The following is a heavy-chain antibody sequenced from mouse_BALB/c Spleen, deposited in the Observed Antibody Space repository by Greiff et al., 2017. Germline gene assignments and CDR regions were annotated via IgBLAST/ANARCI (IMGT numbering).Heavy chain of an antibody. CDR1: GYTFTSYV. J-gene: IGHJ4*01. CDR3: ARSGTTVVARDYYAMDY. D-gene: IGHD1-1*01. CDR2: INPYNDGT. V-gene: IGHV1-14*01. Sequence: EVQLQQSGPELVKPGASVKMSCKASGYTFTSYVMHWVKQKPGQGLEWIGYINPYNDGTKYNEKFKGKATLTSDKSSSTAYMELSSLTSEDSAVYYCARSGTTVVARDYYAMDYWGQGTSVTVSS.